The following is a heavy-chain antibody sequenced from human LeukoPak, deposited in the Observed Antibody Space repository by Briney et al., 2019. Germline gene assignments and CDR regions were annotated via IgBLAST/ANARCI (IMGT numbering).Heavy chain of an antibody. CDR2: ISAGGSTI. J-gene: IGHJ4*02. CDR1: GFTFSTYS. Sequence: PGGSLRLSCAASGFTFSTYSMNWVRQAPGKGLEWVSYISAGGSTIYYADSVQGRFTISRDNSKNTLYLQMNSLRAEDTAVYYCATATRYFDYWGQGTLVTVSS. CDR3: ATATRYFDY. V-gene: IGHV3-48*01.